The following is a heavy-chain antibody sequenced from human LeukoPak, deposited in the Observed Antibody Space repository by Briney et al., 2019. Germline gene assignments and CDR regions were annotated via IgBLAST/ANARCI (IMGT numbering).Heavy chain of an antibody. CDR3: ARVRYCSSTSCYALILRESDY. V-gene: IGHV1-18*01. J-gene: IGHJ4*02. CDR2: ISAYYGNT. Sequence: ASVKVSCKASGYTFTSYGISWVRQAPGQGLEWMGWISAYYGNTNYAQKLQGRVTMTTDTSTSTAYMELRSLRSDDTAVYYCARVRYCSSTSCYALILRESDYWGRGTLVTVSS. CDR1: GYTFTSYG. D-gene: IGHD2-2*01.